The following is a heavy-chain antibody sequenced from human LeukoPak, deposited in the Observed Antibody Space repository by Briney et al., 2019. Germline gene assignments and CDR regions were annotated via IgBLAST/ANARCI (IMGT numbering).Heavy chain of an antibody. J-gene: IGHJ4*02. Sequence: SQTLSLTCAISGDSVSSKIAAWNWIRQSPSRGLEWLGRTYYRSKWYNDYAVSVKSRVIVNPDTSRNQFSLLLNSVTPEDTAVYFCARDSSNWSWKFDSWGQGTLVTVSS. V-gene: IGHV6-1*01. CDR3: ARDSSNWSWKFDS. CDR1: GDSVSSKIAA. D-gene: IGHD6-13*01. CDR2: TYYRSKWYN.